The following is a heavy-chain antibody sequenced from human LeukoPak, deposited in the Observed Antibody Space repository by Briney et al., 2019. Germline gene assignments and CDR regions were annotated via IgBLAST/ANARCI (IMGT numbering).Heavy chain of an antibody. V-gene: IGHV1-2*02. J-gene: IGHJ4*02. CDR3: ARGSGYYYPFDY. CDR1: GYTFTGNF. CDR2: VNPNSGGT. Sequence: ASVKVSCKASGYTFTGNFMHWVRQAPGQGLEWMGWVNPNSGGTNYAQKFQGRVTMTRDTSISTAYMELSRLRSDDSAVYYCARGSGYYYPFDYWGQGTLITVSA. D-gene: IGHD3-22*01.